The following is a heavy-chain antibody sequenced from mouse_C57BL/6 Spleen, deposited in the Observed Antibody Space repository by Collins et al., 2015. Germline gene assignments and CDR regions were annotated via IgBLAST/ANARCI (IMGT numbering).Heavy chain of an antibody. CDR1: GYTFTNYW. Sequence: QVQLQQPGAELVKPGASVKMSCKASGYTFTNYWITWVKQRPGQGLEWIGDIYPGSGSTNYNERFKSKATLTVGTSSSTAYMQLSSLTSEDSAVYYCARATGAMDYWGQGTSVTVSS. CDR3: ARATGAMDY. D-gene: IGHD1-1*01. J-gene: IGHJ4*01. V-gene: IGHV1-55*01. CDR2: IYPGSGST.